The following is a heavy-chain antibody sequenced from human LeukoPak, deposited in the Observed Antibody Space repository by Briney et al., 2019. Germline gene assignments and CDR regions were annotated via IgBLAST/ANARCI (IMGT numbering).Heavy chain of an antibody. CDR1: GFTFSSYW. J-gene: IGHJ6*04. Sequence: HPGGSLRLSCAASGFTFSSYWMSWVRQAPGKGLEWVANIKQDGREKYYMDSVKGRFTISRDNAKNSLYLQMNSLRAEDTAVYYCARDQPSDSYDYVWGSYRFPYYYYYGMDVWGKGTTVTVSS. V-gene: IGHV3-7*05. D-gene: IGHD3-16*02. CDR3: ARDQPSDSYDYVWGSYRFPYYYYYGMDV. CDR2: IKQDGREK.